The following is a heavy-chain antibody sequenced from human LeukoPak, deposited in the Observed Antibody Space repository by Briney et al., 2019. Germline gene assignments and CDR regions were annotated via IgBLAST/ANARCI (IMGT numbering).Heavy chain of an antibody. V-gene: IGHV2-5*02. CDR1: GFSLSTSGVG. CDR3: AHIPGGIAMIAYPAY. J-gene: IGHJ4*02. Sequence: SGPTLVKPTQTLTLTCTFPGFSLSTSGVGVGWIRQPPGKALEWLALIYWDDDKRYSPSLKSRLTITKDTSKNQGVLTMTNMDPVDTATYYCAHIPGGIAMIAYPAYWGQGTLVTVSS. D-gene: IGHD3-22*01. CDR2: IYWDDDK.